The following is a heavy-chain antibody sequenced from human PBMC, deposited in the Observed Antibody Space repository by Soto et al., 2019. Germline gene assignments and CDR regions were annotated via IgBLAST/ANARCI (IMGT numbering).Heavy chain of an antibody. CDR1: GFTFSSYG. CDR3: ATVALRYSSSWYSGYSDY. CDR2: ISYDGSNK. V-gene: IGHV3-30*03. D-gene: IGHD6-13*01. J-gene: IGHJ4*02. Sequence: PGGSLRLSCAASGFTFSSYGMHWVRQAPGKGLEWVAVISYDGSNKYYADSVKGRFTISRDNSKNTLYLQMNSLRAEDTAVYYCATVALRYSSSWYSGYSDYWGQGT.